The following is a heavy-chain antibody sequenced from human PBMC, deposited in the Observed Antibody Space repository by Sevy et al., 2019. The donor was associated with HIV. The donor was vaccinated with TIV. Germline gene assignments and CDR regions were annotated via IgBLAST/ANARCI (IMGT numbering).Heavy chain of an antibody. V-gene: IGHV3-23*01. CDR2: ISGSGGST. D-gene: IGHD3-22*01. CDR1: GFTFSSYA. J-gene: IGHJ4*02. CDR3: AKSSAMIVVVITFFDY. Sequence: GGSLRLSCAASGFTFSSYAMSWVRQAPGKGLEWVSAISGSGGSTYYADSVKGRFTISRDNSKNTLYLPMNSLRAEDTAVYYCAKSSAMIVVVITFFDYWGQGTLVTVSS.